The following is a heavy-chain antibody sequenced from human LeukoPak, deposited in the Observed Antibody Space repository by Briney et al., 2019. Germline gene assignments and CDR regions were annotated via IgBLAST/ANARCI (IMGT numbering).Heavy chain of an antibody. Sequence: PGGSLRLSCAASGFSFSTFVMHWVRQAPGKGLEWVAVISYDGSNKYYADSVKGRFTISRDNSKNTLYLQMNSLRAEGTAVYYCARFDYWGQGTLVTVSS. CDR2: ISYDGSNK. CDR1: GFSFSTFV. CDR3: ARFDY. V-gene: IGHV3-30*05. J-gene: IGHJ4*02.